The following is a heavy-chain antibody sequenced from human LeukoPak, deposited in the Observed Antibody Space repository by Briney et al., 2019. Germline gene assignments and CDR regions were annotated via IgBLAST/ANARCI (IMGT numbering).Heavy chain of an antibody. Sequence: GASVKVSCKAPGYIFTSYGISWVRQAPGQGLEWMGWINPNSGGTNYAQKFQGRVTMTRDTSTSTVYMELSSLRSEDTAVYYCALLESDTDYYYYYGMDVWGQGTTVTVSS. CDR1: GYIFTSYG. D-gene: IGHD2/OR15-2a*01. CDR2: INPNSGGT. V-gene: IGHV1-2*02. CDR3: ALLESDTDYYYYYGMDV. J-gene: IGHJ6*02.